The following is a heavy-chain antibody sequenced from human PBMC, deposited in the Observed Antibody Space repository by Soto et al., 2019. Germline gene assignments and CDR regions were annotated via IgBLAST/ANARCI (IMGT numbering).Heavy chain of an antibody. J-gene: IGHJ4*02. Sequence: GGSLRLSCAASGFTFSDYAMSWVRQAPGKGLEWVSTIRGTDGTTYYADSVKGRFTISRDNSKNMLYLQMNSLRAEDAAIYYCARKGGSFYGPFDSWGQGTLVTVSS. CDR2: IRGTDGTT. CDR1: GFTFSDYA. D-gene: IGHD1-26*01. CDR3: ARKGGSFYGPFDS. V-gene: IGHV3-23*01.